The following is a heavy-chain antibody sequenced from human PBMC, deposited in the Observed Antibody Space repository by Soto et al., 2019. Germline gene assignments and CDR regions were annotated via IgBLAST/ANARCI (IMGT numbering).Heavy chain of an antibody. CDR3: ARHKTYYCDSSGPWWFDP. D-gene: IGHD3-22*01. J-gene: IGHJ5*02. CDR2: IYYSGST. Sequence: PSETLSLTCTVSGGSISSSSYYWGWIRQPPGKGLEWIGSIYYSGSTYYNPSLKSRVTISVDTSKNQFSLKLGSVTAADTAVYYCARHKTYYCDSSGPWWFDPWGQGTLVTVSS. V-gene: IGHV4-39*01. CDR1: GGSISSSSYY.